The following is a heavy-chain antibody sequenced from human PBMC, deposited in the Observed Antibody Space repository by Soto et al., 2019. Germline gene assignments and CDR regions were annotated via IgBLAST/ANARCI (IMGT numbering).Heavy chain of an antibody. V-gene: IGHV4-30-2*01. CDR2: IYHSGST. CDR1: GGSISSGGYS. Sequence: SETLSLTCAVSGGSISSGGYSWSWIRQPPGKGLEWIGYIYHSGSTYYNPSLKSRVTISVDRSKNQFSLKLSSVTAADTAVYYGARVVYDYGSGSISWCDSWGQGTLVTFSS. CDR3: ARVVYDYGSGSISWCDS. D-gene: IGHD3-10*01. J-gene: IGHJ5*01.